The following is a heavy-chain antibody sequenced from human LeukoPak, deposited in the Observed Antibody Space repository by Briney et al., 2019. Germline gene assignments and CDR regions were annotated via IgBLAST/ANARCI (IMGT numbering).Heavy chain of an antibody. Sequence: EASVKVSCKASGGTLSSYAISWVRQAPGQGLEWMGGIIPIFGTANYAQKFQGRVTITADESTSTAYMELSSLRSEDTAVDYCARGSSSWYGDYYYYYMDVWGKGTTATVSS. CDR1: GGTLSSYA. D-gene: IGHD6-13*01. CDR2: IIPIFGTA. V-gene: IGHV1-69*01. J-gene: IGHJ6*03. CDR3: ARGSSSWYGDYYYYYMDV.